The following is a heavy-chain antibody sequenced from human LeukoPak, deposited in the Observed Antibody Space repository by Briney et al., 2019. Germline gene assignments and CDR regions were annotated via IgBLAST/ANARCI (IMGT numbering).Heavy chain of an antibody. CDR1: GYTFTGYY. CDR2: INPNSGGT. J-gene: IGHJ4*02. CDR3: ARERTLTSCYDY. Sequence: ASVKVSCKASGYTFTGYYMHWVRQAPGQGLEWMGWINPNSGGTNYAQKFQGRVTMTRDTSVSTAYMELSRLRSDDTAVYYCARERTLTSCYDYWGQGTLVTVSS. V-gene: IGHV1-2*02. D-gene: IGHD2-15*01.